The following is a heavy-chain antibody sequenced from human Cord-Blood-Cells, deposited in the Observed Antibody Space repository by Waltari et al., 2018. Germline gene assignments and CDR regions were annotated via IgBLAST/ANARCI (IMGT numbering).Heavy chain of an antibody. CDR3: ARAITGTTFDY. J-gene: IGHJ4*02. V-gene: IGHV4-59*01. Sequence: QVQLQESGPGLVKPSETLSLTCTVSGGPISSYYWSWIRQPPGKGLEWIGYIYYSGSTNYNPSLKSRVTISVDTSKNQFSLKLSSVTAVDTAVYYCARAITGTTFDYWGQGTLVTVSS. CDR1: GGPISSYY. CDR2: IYYSGST. D-gene: IGHD1-7*01.